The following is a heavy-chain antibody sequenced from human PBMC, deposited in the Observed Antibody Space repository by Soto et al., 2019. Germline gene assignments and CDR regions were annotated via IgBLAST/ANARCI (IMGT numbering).Heavy chain of an antibody. J-gene: IGHJ6*02. CDR3: ARERGDYYDSSGYPASLQGYGMDV. CDR2: IIPIFGTA. Sequence: GASVKVSCKASGGTFSSYAISWVRQAPGQGLEWMGGIIPIFGTANYAQKFQGRVTITADESTSTAYMELSRLRSDDTAVYYCARERGDYYDSSGYPASLQGYGMDVWGQGTTVTVSS. V-gene: IGHV1-69*13. D-gene: IGHD3-22*01. CDR1: GGTFSSYA.